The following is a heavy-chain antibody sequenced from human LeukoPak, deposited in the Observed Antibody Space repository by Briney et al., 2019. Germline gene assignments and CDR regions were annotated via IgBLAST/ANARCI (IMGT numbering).Heavy chain of an antibody. CDR3: ARDDYYDQLGAAFDI. D-gene: IGHD3-22*01. J-gene: IGHJ3*02. CDR1: GGSISSYY. V-gene: IGHV4-59*01. CDR2: IYYSGST. Sequence: PSETLSLTCTVSGGSISSYYWSWIRQPPGKGLEWIGYIYYSGSTNYNPSLKSRVTISVDTSKNQFSLKLSSVTAADTAVYYCARDDYYDQLGAAFDIWGQGTMVTVSP.